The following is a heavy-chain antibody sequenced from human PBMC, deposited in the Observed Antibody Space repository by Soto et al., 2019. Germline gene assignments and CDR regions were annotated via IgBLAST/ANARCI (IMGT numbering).Heavy chain of an antibody. Sequence: QVQLQESGPGLVKPSQTLSLTCAISGDSVSSNSAAWNWIRQSPSRGLEWLGRTYYRSRWYNDYAVSVRSRITVNPDTSKNQFCLPLTSVTPEDSAVYYCAGTTSHYWYYMDVWGKGTTVTVSS. CDR1: GDSVSSNSAA. CDR3: AGTTSHYWYYMDV. J-gene: IGHJ6*03. V-gene: IGHV6-1*01. D-gene: IGHD1-7*01. CDR2: TYYRSRWYN.